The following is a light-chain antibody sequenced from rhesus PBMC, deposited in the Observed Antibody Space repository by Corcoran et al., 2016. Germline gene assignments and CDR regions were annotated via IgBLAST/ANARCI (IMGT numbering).Light chain of an antibody. J-gene: IGKJ2*01. CDR2: KAS. Sequence: DIQMTQSPSSLSASVGDRVTITCRASENVNNYLNWYQQKPGKAPKLLIYKASTLQSGVPSRLSGSGSGTDYTFTINSLQPEDVATYYCQHGYGTPYSFGQGTKVEIK. CDR3: QHGYGTPYS. V-gene: IGKV1-74*01. CDR1: ENVNNY.